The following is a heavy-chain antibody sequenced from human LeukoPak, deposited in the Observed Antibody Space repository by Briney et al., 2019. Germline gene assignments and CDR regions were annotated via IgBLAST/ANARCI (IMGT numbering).Heavy chain of an antibody. CDR1: GGSISSYY. CDR2: IYYSGNT. Sequence: SETLSLTCTVSGGSISSYYWSWIRQPPGKGLEWIGYIYYSGNTNYNPSLKSRVTISVDTSKNQFSLKLSSVTAVDTAVYYCARGRTYYYDSSYFDYWGQGTLVTVSS. J-gene: IGHJ4*02. CDR3: ARGRTYYYDSSYFDY. V-gene: IGHV4-59*12. D-gene: IGHD3-22*01.